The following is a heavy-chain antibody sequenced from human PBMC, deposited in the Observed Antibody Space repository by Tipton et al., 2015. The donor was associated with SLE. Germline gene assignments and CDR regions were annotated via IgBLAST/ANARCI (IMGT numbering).Heavy chain of an antibody. CDR1: GGSISSGSYY. CDR2: IYTSGST. D-gene: IGHD1-14*01. J-gene: IGHJ3*02. CDR3: ARLTEGGAFDI. Sequence: TLSLTCTVSGGSISSGSYYWSWIRQPAGKGLEWIGYIYTSGSTNYNPSLKSRVTISVDTSKNQFSLKLSSVTAADTAVYYCARLTEGGAFDIWGQGTMVTVSS. V-gene: IGHV4-61*09.